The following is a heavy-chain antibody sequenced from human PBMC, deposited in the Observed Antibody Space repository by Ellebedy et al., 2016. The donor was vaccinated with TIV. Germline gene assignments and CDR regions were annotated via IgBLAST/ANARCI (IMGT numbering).Heavy chain of an antibody. Sequence: AASVKVSCKASGYTFTSYGISWARQAPGQGLEWMGWISAYNGNTNYAQKLQGRVTMTTDTSTSTAYMELRSLRSDDTAVYYCARVESGFKYSSGWYDYWGQGTLVTVSS. CDR1: GYTFTSYG. D-gene: IGHD6-19*01. J-gene: IGHJ4*02. V-gene: IGHV1-18*01. CDR3: ARVESGFKYSSGWYDY. CDR2: ISAYNGNT.